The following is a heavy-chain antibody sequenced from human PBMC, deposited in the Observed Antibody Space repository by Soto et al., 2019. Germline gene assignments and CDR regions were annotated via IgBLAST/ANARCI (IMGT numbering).Heavy chain of an antibody. J-gene: IGHJ4*02. Sequence: PSETLPLTCSVSGGSIISDAYYGTWIPKPPGGGLEWIGHVYYTGSTSYSPALKSRLTISVDTSKNQFSLMLNSVSDADTAVYYCARERSNAPDLLDSWGRGALVTVSS. V-gene: IGHV4-30-4*01. CDR1: GGSIISDAYY. CDR3: ARERSNAPDLLDS. CDR2: VYYTGST.